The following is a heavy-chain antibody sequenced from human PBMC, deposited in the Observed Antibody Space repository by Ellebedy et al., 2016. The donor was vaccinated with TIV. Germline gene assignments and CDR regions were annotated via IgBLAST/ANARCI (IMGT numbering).Heavy chain of an antibody. J-gene: IGHJ4*02. CDR2: IAYDGSER. CDR1: GFTFSNFA. D-gene: IGHD3-16*01. Sequence: PGGSLRLSCAASGFTFSNFALHWVRQAPGMGLDWVAVIAYDGSERYYAESVKGRFTISRDNSKKTLYLQMNSLRVEDTAVYYCARSPGSYGNNFDYWGQGTLVTVSS. CDR3: ARSPGSYGNNFDY. V-gene: IGHV3-30-3*01.